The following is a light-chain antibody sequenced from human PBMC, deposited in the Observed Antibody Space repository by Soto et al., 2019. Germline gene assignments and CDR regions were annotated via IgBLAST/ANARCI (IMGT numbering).Light chain of an antibody. V-gene: IGLV2-11*01. CDR1: SSDVGGYNY. CDR2: DVS. Sequence: QSALTQPRSVSGSPGQSVTISCTGTSSDVGGYNYVSWYQQHAGKAPKLVIYDVSKRPSGVPDRFSGSKSGNTASLTFSGLQAEDEADYYCCSYAGTSLWVFGGGTKLTVL. CDR3: CSYAGTSLWV. J-gene: IGLJ3*02.